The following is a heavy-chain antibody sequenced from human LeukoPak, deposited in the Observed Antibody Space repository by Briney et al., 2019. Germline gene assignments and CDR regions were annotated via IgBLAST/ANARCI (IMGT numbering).Heavy chain of an antibody. Sequence: SETLSLTCAVYGGSFSGYYWSWIRQPPGKGLEWIGEINHSGSTNYNPSLKSRVTISVETSKNQFSLKLSSVTAADTAVYYCAREGDYGLGYWGQGTLVTVSS. CDR1: GGSFSGYY. CDR2: INHSGST. J-gene: IGHJ4*02. V-gene: IGHV4-34*01. D-gene: IGHD4-17*01. CDR3: AREGDYGLGY.